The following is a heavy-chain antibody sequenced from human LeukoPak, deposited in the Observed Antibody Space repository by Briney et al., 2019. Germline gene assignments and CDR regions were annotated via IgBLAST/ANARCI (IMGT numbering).Heavy chain of an antibody. CDR3: ARDRGYDTGYFDY. D-gene: IGHD3-22*01. Sequence: GGSLRLSCAASGFTFSSYAMHWGRQAPGKGLEYVSASGSNGGSTYYANSVKGRFTISRDNSKNTLYLQMGSLRAEDMAVYYCARDRGYDTGYFDYWGQGTLVTVSS. V-gene: IGHV3-64*01. J-gene: IGHJ4*02. CDR2: SGSNGGST. CDR1: GFTFSSYA.